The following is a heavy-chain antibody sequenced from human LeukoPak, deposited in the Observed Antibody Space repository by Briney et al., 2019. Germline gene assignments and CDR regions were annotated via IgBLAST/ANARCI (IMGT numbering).Heavy chain of an antibody. CDR1: GYTFTGYN. D-gene: IGHD2-15*01. V-gene: IGHV1-2*02. CDR3: ARRYCRGGSCYPDY. J-gene: IGHJ4*02. Sequence: ASVKVSCKASGYTFTGYNIHWVRRAPGQGLEWMGWINPSGGGTKYAQKFQGRVTMTRDTSINTAYMELSRLTSDDTAVYFCARRYCRGGSCYPDYWGQGTLVTVSS. CDR2: INPSGGGT.